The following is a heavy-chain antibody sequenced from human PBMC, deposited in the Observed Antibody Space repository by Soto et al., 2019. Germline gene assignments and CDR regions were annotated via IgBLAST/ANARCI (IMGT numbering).Heavy chain of an antibody. CDR2: INYSGNT. V-gene: IGHV4-59*08. CDR1: GASISSFY. CDR3: ASQDYGFFQH. D-gene: IGHD4-17*01. J-gene: IGHJ1*01. Sequence: SETLSLTCTVSGASISSFYWTWIRQPPGKGLEWIGYINYSGNTNYNPSLKSRVTISVDTSKNQFSLKLNSVTAADTAVYYCASQDYGFFQHWGQGTLVTVSS.